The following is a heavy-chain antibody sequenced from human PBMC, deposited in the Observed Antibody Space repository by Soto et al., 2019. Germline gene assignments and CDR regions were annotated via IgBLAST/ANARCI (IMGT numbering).Heavy chain of an antibody. J-gene: IGHJ3*01. D-gene: IGHD2-15*01. Sequence: QYTKQGLEWMGLISAYNGNTNYAQKLQGRVTMTTDTSTSTAYMELRSLRSDDTAVYYCASILGYCSSGSCPWAFDFWGQGTIVTV. CDR3: ASILGYCSSGSCPWAFDF. CDR2: ISAYNGNT. V-gene: IGHV1-18*01.